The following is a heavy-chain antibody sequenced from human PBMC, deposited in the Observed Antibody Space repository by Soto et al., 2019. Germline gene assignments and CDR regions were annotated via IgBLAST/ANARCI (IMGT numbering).Heavy chain of an antibody. CDR3: ARVYNWNYSWFDP. CDR1: GGSISSGGYY. CDR2: IYYSGST. J-gene: IGHJ5*02. D-gene: IGHD1-7*01. Sequence: SETLSLTCTVSGGSISSGGYYWSWIRQHPGKGLEWIGYIYYSGSTYYNPSLKSRVTISVDTSKNQFSLKLSSVTAADTAVYYCARVYNWNYSWFDPWGQGTLVT. V-gene: IGHV4-31*03.